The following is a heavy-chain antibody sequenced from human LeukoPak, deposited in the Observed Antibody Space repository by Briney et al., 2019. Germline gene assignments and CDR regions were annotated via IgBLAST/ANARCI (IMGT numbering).Heavy chain of an antibody. CDR3: ARVKKGCLSYAFDI. V-gene: IGHV4-59*01. CDR1: GGSISSYY. CDR2: IYYSGST. D-gene: IGHD2-8*01. Sequence: SETLSLTCTVSGGSISSYYWSWIRQPPGKGLEWIGYIYYSGSTNYNPSLKSRVTISVDTSKNQFSLKLSSVTAADTAVYYCARVKKGCLSYAFDIWGQGTMVTVSS. J-gene: IGHJ3*02.